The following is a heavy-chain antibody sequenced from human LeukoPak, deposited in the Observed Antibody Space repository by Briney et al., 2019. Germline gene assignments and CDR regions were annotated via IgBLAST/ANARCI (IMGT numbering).Heavy chain of an antibody. J-gene: IGHJ3*02. V-gene: IGHV4-4*02. CDR1: GGSISNTNW. D-gene: IGHD3-22*01. Sequence: PSGTLSLTCGVSGGSISNTNWWTWVRQPPGKGLEWIGEVNLQGSTNYNPSLKSRVAISVDKSENHISLKLTSVTAADTAVYYCARHPEPTYYHDSRSIWGQGTMVTVSS. CDR2: VNLQGST. CDR3: ARHPEPTYYHDSRSI.